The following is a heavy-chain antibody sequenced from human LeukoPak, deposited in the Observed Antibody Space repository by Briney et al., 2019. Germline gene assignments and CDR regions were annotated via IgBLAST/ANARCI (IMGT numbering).Heavy chain of an antibody. Sequence: GGSLRLSCAASGFTFSNYGIHWVRQAPGKGLEWVSVISDTGGTTYYADSVKGRFTISRDNSKNTLYLQMNSLRPEDTAVYYCAKPFYYDSSFSTRAFDFWGKGTLVTVS. V-gene: IGHV3-23*01. J-gene: IGHJ3*01. CDR1: GFTFSNYG. CDR2: ISDTGGTT. D-gene: IGHD3-22*01. CDR3: AKPFYYDSSFSTRAFDF.